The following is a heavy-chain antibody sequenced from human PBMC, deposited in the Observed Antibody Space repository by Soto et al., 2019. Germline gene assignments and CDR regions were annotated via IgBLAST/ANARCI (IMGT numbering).Heavy chain of an antibody. CDR1: GYSFTSYW. V-gene: IGHV5-51*01. CDR2: IFPSDSDT. D-gene: IGHD1-20*01. J-gene: IGHJ4*02. Sequence: GESLKISFKGSGYSFTSYWIGWVRQMPGKGLEWMEIIFPSDSDTRYSPSFQGQVTISADKSISTAYLQWSSLKASVTAMYYCARRQYNINLFDYCGQGTLVTLSS. CDR3: ARRQYNINLFDY.